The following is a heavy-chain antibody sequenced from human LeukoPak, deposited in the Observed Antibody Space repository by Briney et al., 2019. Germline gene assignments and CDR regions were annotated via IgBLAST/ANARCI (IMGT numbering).Heavy chain of an antibody. Sequence: SETLSLTCTVSGGSISSSSYYWDWIRPPPGERLEWIGSIYYSWGTYYNPSLKSRVTISVDTSKNQFSLKLSSVTAADTAVYYCARLRTTHDAFDIWGQGTMVTVSS. CDR2: IYYSWGT. D-gene: IGHD1-7*01. CDR1: GGSISSSSYY. CDR3: ARLRTTHDAFDI. V-gene: IGHV4-39*01. J-gene: IGHJ3*02.